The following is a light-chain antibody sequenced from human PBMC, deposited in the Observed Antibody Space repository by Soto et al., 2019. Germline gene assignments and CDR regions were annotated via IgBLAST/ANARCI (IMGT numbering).Light chain of an antibody. Sequence: QPLLTQSHSASASLGASVKLTCTLTSGHSSYAIAWHQQQPEKGPRYLMKLNSDGTHRKGDGIPDRFSGSSSGAERYLTISSLQSEDEADYYCQTWGTGIQVFGGGTKVTVL. CDR1: SGHSSYA. J-gene: IGLJ2*01. CDR2: LNSDGTH. CDR3: QTWGTGIQV. V-gene: IGLV4-69*01.